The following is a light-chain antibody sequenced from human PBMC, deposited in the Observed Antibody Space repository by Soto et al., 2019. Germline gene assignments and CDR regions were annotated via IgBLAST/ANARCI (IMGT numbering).Light chain of an antibody. CDR2: GAS. Sequence: EIVMTQSPATLSVSPGERATLSCRASQSVSSNLAWYQQKPGQAPRLLIYGASTRATGIPARFSGSGSGTEFPLTISSLKSEDLAVYYCQQYKTGPLGTFGQGTKVEIK. CDR3: QQYKTGPLGT. J-gene: IGKJ1*01. CDR1: QSVSSN. V-gene: IGKV3-15*01.